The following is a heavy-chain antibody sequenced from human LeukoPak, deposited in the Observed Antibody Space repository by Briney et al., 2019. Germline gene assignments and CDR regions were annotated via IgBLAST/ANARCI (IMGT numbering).Heavy chain of an antibody. Sequence: ASVKVSCKVSGYTLTELSMHWVRQAPGKALEWMGGFDPEDGETIYAQKIRGRVTMTEDTSTDTAYMELSSLRSEDRGVYYCESTGGVPAAINWFDPWGQGTLVTVSS. J-gene: IGHJ5*02. CDR1: GYTLTELS. V-gene: IGHV1-24*01. CDR2: FDPEDGET. D-gene: IGHD2-2*01. CDR3: ESTGGVPAAINWFDP.